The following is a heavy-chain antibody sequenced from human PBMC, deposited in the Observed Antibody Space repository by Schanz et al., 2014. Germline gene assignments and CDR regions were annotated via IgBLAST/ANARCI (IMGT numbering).Heavy chain of an antibody. Sequence: QGQLVQSGAEVKKPGASVKVSCKASGYTFTSYGITWVRQAPGQGLEWMGWISAYNGHTTYAQKFQGRVTMTTDTSTSTAYMELRNVRYDDTAMYYCARGSPYCSSASCSGVNDYDVWGQGTLVTVSS. V-gene: IGHV1-18*01. CDR2: ISAYNGHT. D-gene: IGHD2-2*01. CDR1: GYTFTSYG. CDR3: ARGSPYCSSASCSGVNDYDV. J-gene: IGHJ3*01.